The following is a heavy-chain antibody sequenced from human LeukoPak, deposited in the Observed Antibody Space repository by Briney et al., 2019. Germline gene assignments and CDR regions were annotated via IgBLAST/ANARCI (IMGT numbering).Heavy chain of an antibody. Sequence: GGSLRLSCAASGFTFSSYAMSWVRQAPGKGLEWVSAISGSGGSTYYADSVKGRFTISRDNSKNTLYLQMNSLRAEDTAVYYCAKGQGMGDYYGSSGYSDYWGQGTLVTVSS. D-gene: IGHD3-22*01. V-gene: IGHV3-23*01. CDR2: ISGSGGST. J-gene: IGHJ4*02. CDR3: AKGQGMGDYYGSSGYSDY. CDR1: GFTFSSYA.